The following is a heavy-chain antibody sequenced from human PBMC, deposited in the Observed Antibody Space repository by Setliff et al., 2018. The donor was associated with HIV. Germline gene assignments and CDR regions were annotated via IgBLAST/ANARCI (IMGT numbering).Heavy chain of an antibody. Sequence: SETLSLTCAVYGGSFSGYSWTWIRQPPGKGLEWIGEMNHSEHYYNPTLKSRVTISVDTSKNHFSLRLSSVTAADTAVYYCVRQGAVTGHSFDSWGPGALVTVSS. V-gene: IGHV4-34*01. CDR3: VRQGAVTGHSFDS. CDR2: MNHSEH. CDR1: GGSFSGYS. D-gene: IGHD6-19*01. J-gene: IGHJ4*02.